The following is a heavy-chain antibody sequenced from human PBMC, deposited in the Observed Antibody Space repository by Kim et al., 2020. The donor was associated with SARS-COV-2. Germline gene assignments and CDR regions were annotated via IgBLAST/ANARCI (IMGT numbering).Heavy chain of an antibody. D-gene: IGHD2-21*01. CDR3: ARGGVNIVVVWGMDV. V-gene: IGHV1-18*01. CDR2: ISAYNGNT. Sequence: ASVKVSCKVSGYTFTSYGISWVRQAPGQGLEWMGWISAYNGNTNYAQKLQGRVTMTTDTSTSTAYMELRSLRSDDTAVYYCARGGVNIVVVWGMDVWGQGTTVTVSS. CDR1: GYTFTSYG. J-gene: IGHJ6*02.